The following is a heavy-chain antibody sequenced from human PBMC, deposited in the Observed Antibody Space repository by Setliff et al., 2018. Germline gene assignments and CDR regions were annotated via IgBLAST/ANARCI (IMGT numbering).Heavy chain of an antibody. V-gene: IGHV4-39*01. CDR2: LSYNGNA. J-gene: IGHJ4*02. D-gene: IGHD3-10*01. CDR1: GGSISSDNYY. Sequence: PSETLSLTCTVSGGSISSDNYYWGWIRQPPGKGLEWIGTLSYNGNAYYTPSLKSRVTISIDTSKNQFSLKLSSVTAADTAVYYCARHTIAMSTIISYFDYWGQGTLVTVSS. CDR3: ARHTIAMSTIISYFDY.